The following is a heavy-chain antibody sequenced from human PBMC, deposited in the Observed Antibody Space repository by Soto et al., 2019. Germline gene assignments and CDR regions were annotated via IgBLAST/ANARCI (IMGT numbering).Heavy chain of an antibody. CDR1: GGYFSGYY. D-gene: IGHD1-26*01. V-gene: IGHV4-34*01. CDR2: INHSGST. Sequence: QVQLQQWGAGLLKPSETLSLTCAVYGGYFSGYYWSWIRQPPGKGLEWIGEINHSGSTNYNPSLKSRVTISVDTSKNQFSLKLSSVTAADTAVYYCARVGARGPYYFDYWGQGTLVTVSS. J-gene: IGHJ4*02. CDR3: ARVGARGPYYFDY.